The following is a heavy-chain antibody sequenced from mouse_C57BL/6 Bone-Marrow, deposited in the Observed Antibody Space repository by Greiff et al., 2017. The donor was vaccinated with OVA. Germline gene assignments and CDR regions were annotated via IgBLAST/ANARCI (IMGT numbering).Heavy chain of an antibody. CDR1: GFTFSSYA. Sequence: EVKVVESGEGLVTPGGSLTLSCAASGFTFSSYAMSWVRQTPEKRLEWVAYISSGGDYIYYADTVKGRFTISRDNARNTLYLQMSSLKAEDTAMYYCIYHYAMDDWGQGTSVTVSS. CDR2: ISSGGDYI. V-gene: IGHV5-9-1*02. J-gene: IGHJ4*01. D-gene: IGHD2-3*01. CDR3: IYHYAMDD.